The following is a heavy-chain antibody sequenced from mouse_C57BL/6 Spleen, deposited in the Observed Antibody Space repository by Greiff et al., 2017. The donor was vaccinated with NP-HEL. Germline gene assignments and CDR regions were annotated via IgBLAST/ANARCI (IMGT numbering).Heavy chain of an antibody. CDR1: GYTFTDYY. Sequence: EVQLQQSGPELVKPGASVKISCKASGYTFTDYYMNWVKQSHGKSLEWIGDINPNNGGTSYNQKFKGKATLTVEKSSSTAYMELRSLTSEDSAVYYCARSDGNDAAYWGQGTLVTVSA. CDR2: INPNNGGT. J-gene: IGHJ3*01. V-gene: IGHV1-26*01. CDR3: ARSDGNDAAY. D-gene: IGHD2-2*01.